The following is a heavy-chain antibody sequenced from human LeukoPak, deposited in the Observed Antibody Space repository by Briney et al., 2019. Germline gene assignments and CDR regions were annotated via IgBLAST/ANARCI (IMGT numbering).Heavy chain of an antibody. Sequence: ASVKVSCKASGYTITAYYIHWVRQAPGRGLEWMGWINPNSGGTNYAQKFQGRVTMTRDTSINTAYLDLSRLTSDDTAMYYCARALGDYGNNRVYYFDYWGQGSLVTVSS. CDR1: GYTITAYY. CDR3: ARALGDYGNNRVYYFDY. CDR2: INPNSGGT. V-gene: IGHV1-2*02. J-gene: IGHJ4*02. D-gene: IGHD4-17*01.